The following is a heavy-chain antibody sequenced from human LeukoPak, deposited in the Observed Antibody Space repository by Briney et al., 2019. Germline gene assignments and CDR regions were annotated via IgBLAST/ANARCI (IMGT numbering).Heavy chain of an antibody. J-gene: IGHJ4*02. D-gene: IGHD3-10*01. CDR3: AKDSGWD. Sequence: GGSLRLSCAASGFTFSSYAVSWVRQAPGKGLEWVSRISGSVGSTYYADSVKGRFTISRDNSKDTLYLQMNSLRVEDTAVYYCAKDSGWDWGQGTLVTVSS. V-gene: IGHV3-23*01. CDR1: GFTFSSYA. CDR2: ISGSVGST.